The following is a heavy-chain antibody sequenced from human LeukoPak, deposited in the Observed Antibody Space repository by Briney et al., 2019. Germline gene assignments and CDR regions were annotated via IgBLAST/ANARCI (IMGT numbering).Heavy chain of an antibody. D-gene: IGHD2-15*01. CDR3: ARDTSGGSSNWFDP. CDR1: GFTFSSYW. V-gene: IGHV3-7*01. CDR2: IKQDGSEK. Sequence: GGSLRLSCAASGFTFSSYWMSWVRQAPGKGLEWVAYIKQDGSEKYYVDSVKGRFTISRDNAKNSLYLQMNSLRAEDTAVYYCARDTSGGSSNWFDPWGQGTLVTVSS. J-gene: IGHJ5*02.